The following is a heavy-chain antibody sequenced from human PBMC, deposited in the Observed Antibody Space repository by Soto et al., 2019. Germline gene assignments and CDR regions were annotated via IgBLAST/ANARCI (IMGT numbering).Heavy chain of an antibody. CDR2: INHSGST. CDR1: GGSFSGYY. D-gene: IGHD2-2*01. Sequence: SETLSLTCAVYGGSFSGYYWSWIRQPPGKGLEWIGEINHSGSTNYNPSLKSRVTISVDTSKNQFSLKLSSVTAADTAVYYCARVRSTSLSPMRRNWFDPWGQGTLVTVSS. V-gene: IGHV4-34*01. J-gene: IGHJ5*02. CDR3: ARVRSTSLSPMRRNWFDP.